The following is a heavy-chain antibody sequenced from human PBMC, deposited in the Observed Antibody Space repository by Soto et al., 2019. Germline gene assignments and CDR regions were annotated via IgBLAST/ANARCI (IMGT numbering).Heavy chain of an antibody. CDR3: AKDQGIAASHGID. CDR2: ISNEGSDK. J-gene: IGHJ3*01. V-gene: IGHV3-30*18. D-gene: IGHD6-13*01. CDR1: GFTFNNYG. Sequence: QVQLVESGGGVVQPGRSLRLSCAASGFTFNNYGMHWVRQAPGKGLEWVAVISNEGSDKYYADSVKGRLTISRDNSKDTLYLQMNSLRAEDTAVYYCAKDQGIAASHGIDWGQGTMVTVSS.